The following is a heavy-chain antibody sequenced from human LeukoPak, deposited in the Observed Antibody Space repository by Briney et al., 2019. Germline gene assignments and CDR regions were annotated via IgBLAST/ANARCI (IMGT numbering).Heavy chain of an antibody. D-gene: IGHD3-3*01. V-gene: IGHV3-23*01. CDR3: AKGGYYDFWSGYYGDKFDY. CDR2: ISGSGGST. J-gene: IGHJ4*02. Sequence: GGSLRLSCAASGFTFSSYAMSWVRQAPGEGVEWVSAISGSGGSTYYADSVKGRFTISRDNSKNTLYLQMNSLRAEDTAVYYGAKGGYYDFWSGYYGDKFDYWGQGTLVTVSS. CDR1: GFTFSSYA.